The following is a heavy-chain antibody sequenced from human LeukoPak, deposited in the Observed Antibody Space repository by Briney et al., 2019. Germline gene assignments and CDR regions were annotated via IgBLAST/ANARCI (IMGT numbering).Heavy chain of an antibody. Sequence: KPSETLSLTCAVSGGSLSGYYWSWIRQSPGKGLEWFGEITQSGVTNYNPSLKSRVIISVDTSKNQFSLKLSSVTAADTAMYYCARWSYRGSSITWGHGTLVTVSS. V-gene: IGHV4-34*01. CDR1: GGSLSGYY. J-gene: IGHJ4*01. D-gene: IGHD3-16*02. CDR2: ITQSGVT. CDR3: ARWSYRGSSIT.